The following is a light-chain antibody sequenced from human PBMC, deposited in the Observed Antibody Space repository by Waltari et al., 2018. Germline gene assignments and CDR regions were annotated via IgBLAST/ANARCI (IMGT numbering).Light chain of an antibody. CDR1: SSNIGSNY. V-gene: IGLV1-47*01. Sequence: QSVLTQPPSASGTPGQRVTISCSGSSSNIGSNYVYWYQQLPGTTPTLLIDRNNERPSAFPDRFSGSKSGNSASLAISGLRSKDEADYYCAAWDDSLSGVVFGGGTKLTVL. J-gene: IGLJ2*01. CDR3: AAWDDSLSGVV. CDR2: RNN.